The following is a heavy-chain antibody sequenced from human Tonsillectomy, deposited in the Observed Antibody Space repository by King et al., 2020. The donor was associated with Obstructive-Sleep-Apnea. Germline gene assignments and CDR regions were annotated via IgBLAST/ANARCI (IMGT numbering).Heavy chain of an antibody. CDR3: ARDGYYDKTGYPSTF. CDR2: ISAYSENT. J-gene: IGHJ4*02. V-gene: IGHV1-18*04. CDR1: GYTFTSYG. Sequence: VQLVESGAEVKEPGASVKVSCKASGYTFTSYGISWVRHAPGQGLEWMGWISAYSENTNYAQELQGRGTLTTQTSTHTAYMELRSLRSDDTAVYYCARDGYYDKTGYPSTFWGQGTLVTVSS. D-gene: IGHD3-9*01.